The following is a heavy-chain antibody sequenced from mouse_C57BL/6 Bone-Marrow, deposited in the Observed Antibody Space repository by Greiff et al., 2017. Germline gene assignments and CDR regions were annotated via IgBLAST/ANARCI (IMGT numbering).Heavy chain of an antibody. Sequence: QVQLQQPGAELVQPGASVKLSCKASGYTFTSYWMHWVKQRPGQGLEWIGMIHPNSGSTNYHEKFKSKATLTVDKSSSTAYMQLSSLTSEDSAVYYCVRYVYYGSSLYAMDYWGQGTSVTVSS. CDR3: VRYVYYGSSLYAMDY. CDR2: IHPNSGST. J-gene: IGHJ4*01. D-gene: IGHD1-1*01. CDR1: GYTFTSYW. V-gene: IGHV1-64*01.